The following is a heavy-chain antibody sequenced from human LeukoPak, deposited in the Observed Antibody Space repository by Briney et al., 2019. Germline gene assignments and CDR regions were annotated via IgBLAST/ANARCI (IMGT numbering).Heavy chain of an antibody. J-gene: IGHJ4*02. CDR3: AKDRSSWYEGFDY. Sequence: GGSLRLSCAASGFTFSSYGMHWVRQAPGKGLEWVAVIWYDGSNKYYADSVKGRLTISRDNSKNTLYLQMNSLRAEDTAVYYCAKDRSSWYEGFDYLGQGTLVTVSS. D-gene: IGHD6-13*01. CDR1: GFTFSSYG. V-gene: IGHV3-33*06. CDR2: IWYDGSNK.